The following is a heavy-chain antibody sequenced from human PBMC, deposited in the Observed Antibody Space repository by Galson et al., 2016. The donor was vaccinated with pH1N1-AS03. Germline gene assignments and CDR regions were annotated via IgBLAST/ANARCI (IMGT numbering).Heavy chain of an antibody. CDR2: IRSKTYGGTT. Sequence: SLRLSCAASGFTFGDYPLTWFRQAPGKGLEWVGFIRSKTYGGTTEYAASGKGRFTIPRDESKSIAHLQMNSRKTEDTPVYYCARARTSPGSLAGVGFDIWGQGTMVTVSS. CDR3: ARARTSPGSLAGVGFDI. CDR1: GFTFGDYP. J-gene: IGHJ3*02. V-gene: IGHV3-49*03.